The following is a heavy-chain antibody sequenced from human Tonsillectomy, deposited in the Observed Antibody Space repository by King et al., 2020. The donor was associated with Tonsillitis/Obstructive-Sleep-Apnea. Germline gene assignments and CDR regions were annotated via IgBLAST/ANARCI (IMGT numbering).Heavy chain of an antibody. Sequence: QLQESGPELVKPSETLSLTCTVSGGSISSYYWNWIRQPPGKGLEWIGYIYYSGSTNYNPSLKSRVTISLDTSKNQFSLKLSSVTAADTAVYYCARAYYDILTGYLDDAFDIWGQGTMVTVSS. J-gene: IGHJ3*02. CDR3: ARAYYDILTGYLDDAFDI. CDR2: IYYSGST. CDR1: GGSISSYY. D-gene: IGHD3-9*01. V-gene: IGHV4-59*08.